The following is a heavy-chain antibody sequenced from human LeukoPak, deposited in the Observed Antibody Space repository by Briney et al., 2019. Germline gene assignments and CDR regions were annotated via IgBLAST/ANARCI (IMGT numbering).Heavy chain of an antibody. V-gene: IGHV4-31*03. J-gene: IGHJ3*02. Sequence: PSETLSLICTVSGGSISSGGYYWSWIRQHPGKGLEWIGYIYYSGSTYYNPSLKSRVTISVDTSKNQFSLKLSSVTAADTAVYYCASTYDFWSGYYVHGAFDIWGQGTMVTVSS. CDR1: GGSISSGGYY. CDR2: IYYSGST. D-gene: IGHD3-3*01. CDR3: ASTYDFWSGYYVHGAFDI.